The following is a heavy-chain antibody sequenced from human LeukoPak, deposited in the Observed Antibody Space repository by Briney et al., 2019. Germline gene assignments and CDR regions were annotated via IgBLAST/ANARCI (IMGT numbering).Heavy chain of an antibody. CDR2: IYYSGST. CDR3: ARHRDRYGSGSYGY. J-gene: IGHJ4*02. CDR1: GGSISSSSYY. V-gene: IGHV4-39*01. D-gene: IGHD3-10*01. Sequence: SETLSLTCTVSGGSISSSSYYWGWIRQPPGKGLEWIGSIYYSGSTYYNPSLKSRVTISVDTSKNQFSLKLSSVTAADTAVYYCARHRDRYGSGSYGYWGQGTLVTVSS.